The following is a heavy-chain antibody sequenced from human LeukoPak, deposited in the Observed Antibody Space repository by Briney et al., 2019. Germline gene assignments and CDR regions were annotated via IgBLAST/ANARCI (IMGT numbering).Heavy chain of an antibody. CDR3: ARQVSYIAVAGPRDDAFDI. V-gene: IGHV4-30-4*01. Sequence: SETLSLTCTVSGGSISSGDYYWSWIRQPPGKGLEWIGYIYYSGSTYYNPSLKSRVTISVDTSKNQFSLKLKSVTAADTAVYYCARQVSYIAVAGPRDDAFDIWGQGTMITVSS. CDR1: GGSISSGDYY. CDR2: IYYSGST. D-gene: IGHD6-19*01. J-gene: IGHJ3*02.